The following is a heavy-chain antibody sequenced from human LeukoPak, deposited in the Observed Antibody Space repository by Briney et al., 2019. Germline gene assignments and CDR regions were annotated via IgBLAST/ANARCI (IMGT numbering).Heavy chain of an antibody. Sequence: SETLSLTCAVSGYSLSSGYYWGWIRQPPGKGLEWIGSIYQSGSTYYNPSLKSRVTISVDTSKNQFSLNLSSVTAADTAVYYCATYIAVAAIDAFDIWGQGTMVTVSS. CDR3: ATYIAVAAIDAFDI. CDR2: IYQSGST. J-gene: IGHJ3*02. D-gene: IGHD6-19*01. CDR1: GYSLSSGYY. V-gene: IGHV4-38-2*01.